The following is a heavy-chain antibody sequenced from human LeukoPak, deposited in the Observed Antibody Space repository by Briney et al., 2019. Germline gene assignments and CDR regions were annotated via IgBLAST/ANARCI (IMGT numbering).Heavy chain of an antibody. J-gene: IGHJ4*02. CDR2: ISYGGSNK. CDR1: GFTFSSYG. D-gene: IGHD3/OR15-3a*01. CDR3: AKDYDFGGFDY. Sequence: PGRSLRFSCAASGFTFSSYGMHWVRQAPGKGLMGVAVISYGGSNKDYADSVKGRFTTYRDNSKDTLYLGIDSLGAENTAVYYCAKDYDFGGFDYLGQGAKVSDPS. V-gene: IGHV3-30*18.